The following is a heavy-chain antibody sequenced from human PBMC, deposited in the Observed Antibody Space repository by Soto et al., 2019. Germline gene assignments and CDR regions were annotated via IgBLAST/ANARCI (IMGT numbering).Heavy chain of an antibody. CDR3: ANDGVGIQRWFARFDT. CDR2: INPNSGGT. Sequence: ASVKVSCKASGYTFTGYYMHWVRQAPGQGLEWMGWINPNSGGTNYAQKFQGRVTMTRDTSISTAYMELSRLRSDDTAVYYCANDGVGIQRWFARFDTWGHGTLVTVSS. CDR1: GYTFTGYY. V-gene: IGHV1-2*02. D-gene: IGHD5-18*01. J-gene: IGHJ5*01.